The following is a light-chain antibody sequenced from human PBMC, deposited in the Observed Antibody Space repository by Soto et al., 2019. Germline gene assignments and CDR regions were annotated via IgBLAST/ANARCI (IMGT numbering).Light chain of an antibody. CDR2: GGS. CDR1: QSIGSY. Sequence: SKRTPYPSTLSSSVGDRVISTCGASQSIGSYLNLYQQKPGKAPNLLIHGGSILQSGVPPRFSGGGGGTDFTLTISSLQPEEFASYYCQQIYTIPLTFGGGTKVDI. CDR3: QQIYTIPLT. V-gene: IGKV1-39*01. J-gene: IGKJ4*01.